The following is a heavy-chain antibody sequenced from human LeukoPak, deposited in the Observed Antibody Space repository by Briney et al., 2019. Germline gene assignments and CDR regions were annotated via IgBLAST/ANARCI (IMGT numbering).Heavy chain of an antibody. Sequence: SETLSLTCSVSGGSISSGDYYWSWIRQPPGKGLEWIGYIYYSGSTYYNPSLKSRITISVDTSKNQFSLKLSSVTAADAAVYYCARTLYDSSGYLDAFDIWGQGTMVTFSS. CDR2: IYYSGST. V-gene: IGHV4-30-4*08. CDR3: ARTLYDSSGYLDAFDI. CDR1: GGSISSGDYY. D-gene: IGHD3-22*01. J-gene: IGHJ3*02.